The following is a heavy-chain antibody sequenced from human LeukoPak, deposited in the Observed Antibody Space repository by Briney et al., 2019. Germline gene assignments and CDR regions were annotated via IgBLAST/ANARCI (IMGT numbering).Heavy chain of an antibody. D-gene: IGHD3-3*01. J-gene: IGHJ4*02. CDR1: GGSIRSGNHY. CDR3: VRSDDFWSGYYGY. CDR2: VYMSGST. Sequence: SETLSLTCTVSGGSIRSGNHYWSWIRQPAGKGLEWIGRVYMSGSTNYNPSLKSRVTISVDTSKNQFSLKLSSVTAADTAVYYCVRSDDFWSGYYGYWGQGTLVTVSS. V-gene: IGHV4-61*02.